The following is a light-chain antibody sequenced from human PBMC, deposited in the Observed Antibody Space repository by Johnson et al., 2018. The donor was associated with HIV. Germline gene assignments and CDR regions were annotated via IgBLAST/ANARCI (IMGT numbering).Light chain of an antibody. V-gene: IGLV1-51*02. CDR3: GTWDSSLSAHYV. CDR2: ENN. Sequence: QSVLTQPPSVSAAPGQKVTISCSGSSSNIGNNYVSWYRHFPGTAPKLLIYENNKPPSGIPDRFSGSKSGTSATLGITGLQTGDEADYYCGTWDSSLSAHYVFGTGTKVTVL. J-gene: IGLJ1*01. CDR1: SSNIGNNY.